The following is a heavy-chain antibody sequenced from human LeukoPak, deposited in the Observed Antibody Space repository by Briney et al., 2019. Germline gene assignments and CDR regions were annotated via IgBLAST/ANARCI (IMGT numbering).Heavy chain of an antibody. CDR2: ISSSGSTI. J-gene: IGHJ4*02. CDR3: TTDLGRSRIAPRFYY. Sequence: PGGSLRLSCAASGFTFSDYYMSWIRQAPGKGLEWVSYISSSGSTIYYADSVKGRFTISRDNAKNSLYLQMNSLRAEDTAVYYCTTDLGRSRIAPRFYYWGQGTLVTVSS. CDR1: GFTFSDYY. D-gene: IGHD6-6*01. V-gene: IGHV3-11*04.